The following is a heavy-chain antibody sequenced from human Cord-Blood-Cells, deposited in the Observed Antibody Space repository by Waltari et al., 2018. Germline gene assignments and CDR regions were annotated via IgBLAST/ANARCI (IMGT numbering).Heavy chain of an antibody. Sequence: QVQLQESGPGLVKPSETLSLTCPVSGGSISRYSWSWIRQPAGTGLEWIGRIYTSGSTNYNPALKSRVTMSVDTSKNQFSLKLSSVTAADTAVYYCARDRPPEGSGYYYDAFDIWGQGTMVTVSS. D-gene: IGHD3-22*01. J-gene: IGHJ3*02. CDR3: ARDRPPEGSGYYYDAFDI. V-gene: IGHV4-4*07. CDR1: GGSISRYS. CDR2: IYTSGST.